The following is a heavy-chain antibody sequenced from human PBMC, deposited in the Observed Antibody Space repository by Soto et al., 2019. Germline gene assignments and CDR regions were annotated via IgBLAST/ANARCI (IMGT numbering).Heavy chain of an antibody. J-gene: IGHJ5*02. Sequence: PGGSLRLSCAASGFPFSDYGMHGVRQSPGKGLEWVAVISYDGSNRYYADSLKARFTVSRDHSSNTLYLDMSSLRPEDTAFYFFSKPRLGITPSPSDLWGQGTLVTVSS. CDR1: GFPFSDYG. V-gene: IGHV3-30*18. CDR3: SKPRLGITPSPSDL. D-gene: IGHD1-20*01. CDR2: ISYDGSNR.